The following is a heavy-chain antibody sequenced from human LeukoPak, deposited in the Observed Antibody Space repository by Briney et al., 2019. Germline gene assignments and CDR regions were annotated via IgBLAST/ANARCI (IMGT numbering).Heavy chain of an antibody. CDR3: ANWVGNWFDP. V-gene: IGHV4-4*07. CDR1: GDSIDSSS. Sequence: SETLSLTCTVFGDSIDSSSWAWIRQPVGKGLEWIGRIYLGGSPICNPSLKTRVIMTVDTSTNQFLLWLRSVTAADTATYYCANWVGNWFDPWGQGTLVTVSS. CDR2: IYLGGSP. D-gene: IGHD1-26*01. J-gene: IGHJ5*02.